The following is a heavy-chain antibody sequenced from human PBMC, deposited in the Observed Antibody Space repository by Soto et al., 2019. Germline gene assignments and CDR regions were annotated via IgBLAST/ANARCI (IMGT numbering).Heavy chain of an antibody. V-gene: IGHV3-15*01. CDR1: GFTFTNAW. Sequence: PGGSLRLSCAASGFTFTNAWMTWVRQGPGKGLVWVGRIKSKSDGGTIDYAAPVKGRFTISRDDSKNTLYLQMNSLKTEDTAVYYCTTGPNLRPLAAFDIWGQGTVVTVSS. CDR3: TTGPNLRPLAAFDI. CDR2: IKSKSDGGTI. J-gene: IGHJ3*02.